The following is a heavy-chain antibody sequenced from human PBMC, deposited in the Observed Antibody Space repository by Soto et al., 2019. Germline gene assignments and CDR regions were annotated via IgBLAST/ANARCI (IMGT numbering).Heavy chain of an antibody. D-gene: IGHD2-15*01. V-gene: IGHV3-33*01. Sequence: PGGSLRLSCAASGFTFSSYGMHWVRQAPGKGLEWVAFIWNDGSNIYYADSVKGRFTISRDNAKNTVYLQMNSLRAEDTAVYYCAREEGYCNGGPCYRGAFDIWGQGTRVTVSS. CDR3: AREEGYCNGGPCYRGAFDI. J-gene: IGHJ3*02. CDR2: IWNDGSNI. CDR1: GFTFSSYG.